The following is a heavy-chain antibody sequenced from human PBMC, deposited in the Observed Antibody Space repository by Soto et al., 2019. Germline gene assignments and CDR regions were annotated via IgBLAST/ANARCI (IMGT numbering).Heavy chain of an antibody. CDR3: ARMTSSLSPGR. J-gene: IGHJ4*02. D-gene: IGHD2-2*01. V-gene: IGHV3-48*01. CDR1: GFAFSNYI. CDR2: IRSSGSPT. Sequence: PGGSLILSCVASGFAFSNYIMNWVSQAPGKGLEWVSYIRSSGSPTYYAGSVKGRFTISRDNAKKSLYLQMNSLRAEDTAVYFCARMTSSLSPGRWGQGTLVTVSS.